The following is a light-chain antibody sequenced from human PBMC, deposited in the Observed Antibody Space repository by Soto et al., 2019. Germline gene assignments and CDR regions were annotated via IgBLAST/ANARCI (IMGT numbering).Light chain of an antibody. CDR1: QSVSSSY. J-gene: IGKJ1*01. CDR2: GAS. CDR3: QQYGSSPPWT. Sequence: EIVLTQSPGTLSLSPGERATLSCRASQSVSSSYLAWYQQKPGQAPRLLIYGASSRATGIPDRFSGSGSGTDFTLTISRLEPEDFAVYYCQQYGSSPPWTFGQGTNVAI. V-gene: IGKV3-20*01.